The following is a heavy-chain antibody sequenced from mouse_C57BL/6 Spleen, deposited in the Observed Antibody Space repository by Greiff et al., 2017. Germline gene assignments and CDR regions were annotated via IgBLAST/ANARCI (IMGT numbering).Heavy chain of an antibody. CDR2: ISDGGSYT. CDR3: ARDRSNPGYFDV. J-gene: IGHJ1*03. V-gene: IGHV5-4*01. Sequence: DVMLVESGGGLVKPGGSLKLSCAASGFTFSSYAMSWVRQTPEKRLEWVATISDGGSYTYYPDNVKGRFTISRDNAKNNLYLQMSHLKSEDTAMYYCARDRSNPGYFDVWGTGTTVTVSS. CDR1: GFTFSSYA. D-gene: IGHD2-5*01.